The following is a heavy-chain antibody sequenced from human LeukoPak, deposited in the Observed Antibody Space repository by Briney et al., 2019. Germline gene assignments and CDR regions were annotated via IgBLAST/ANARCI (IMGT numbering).Heavy chain of an antibody. D-gene: IGHD3-22*01. CDR2: IYYSGST. J-gene: IGHJ4*02. Sequence: SETLSLTCTVSGGSISSYYWSWIRQPPGKGLEWIGYIYYSGSTNYNPSLKSRVTISVDRSKNQFSLKLSSVTAADTAVYYCARGDYYDSSGGIDYWGQGTLVTVSS. CDR1: GGSISSYY. CDR3: ARGDYYDSSGGIDY. V-gene: IGHV4-59*12.